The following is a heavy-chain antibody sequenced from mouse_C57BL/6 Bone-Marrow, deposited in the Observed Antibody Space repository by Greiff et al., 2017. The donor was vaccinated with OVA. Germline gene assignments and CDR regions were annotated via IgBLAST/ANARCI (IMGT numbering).Heavy chain of an antibody. CDR1: GYAFSSSW. J-gene: IGHJ2*01. V-gene: IGHV1-82*01. CDR2: IYPGDGDT. Sequence: QVQLQQSGPELVKPGASVKISCKASGYAFSSSWMNWVKQRPGKGLEWIGRIYPGDGDTNYNGKFKGKATLTADKSSSTAYMQLSSLTSEDSAVYSCERCETSVVENFDYWGQGTTLTVSS. D-gene: IGHD1-1*01. CDR3: ERCETSVVENFDY.